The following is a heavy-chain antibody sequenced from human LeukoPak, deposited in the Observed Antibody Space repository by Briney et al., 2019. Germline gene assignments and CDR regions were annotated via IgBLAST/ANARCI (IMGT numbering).Heavy chain of an antibody. CDR1: GFNFRNYD. Sequence: GGSLRLSCAASGFNFRNYDMHWVRQAPGKGLEWVASIRSDASNKYYADSVKGRFTISRDNSKNTLYLQMNSLRAEDTAVYYCARDLSWFGEFDYWGQGALVTVSS. CDR2: IRSDASNK. D-gene: IGHD3-10*01. V-gene: IGHV3-33*01. CDR3: ARDLSWFGEFDY. J-gene: IGHJ4*02.